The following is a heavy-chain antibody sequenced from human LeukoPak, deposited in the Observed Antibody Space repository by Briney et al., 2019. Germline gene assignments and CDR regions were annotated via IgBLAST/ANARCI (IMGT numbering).Heavy chain of an antibody. CDR1: GGSVSNGNYY. J-gene: IGHJ4*02. D-gene: IGHD3-10*01. Sequence: SETLSLTCTVSGGSVSNGNYYWSWLRQPPGKALEWIGYIYYSGSTYYNPSLEGRVTISVDTSKNQFSVKLSSVTTADTAVYYCARSQNYYGSGDYWSQGTLVTVSS. V-gene: IGHV4-61*01. CDR3: ARSQNYYGSGDY. CDR2: IYYSGST.